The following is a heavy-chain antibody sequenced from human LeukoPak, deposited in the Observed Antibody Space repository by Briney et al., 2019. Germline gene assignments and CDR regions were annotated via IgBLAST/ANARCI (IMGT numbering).Heavy chain of an antibody. CDR3: ARAPILRFPFDY. Sequence: SETLSLTCTVSGGSISSYYWSWIRQPPGKGLEWIGYIYYSGSTNYNPSLKSRVTISVDTSKNQFSLKLSSVTAADTAVYYCARAPILRFPFDYWGQGTLVTVSS. CDR2: IYYSGST. CDR1: GGSISSYY. V-gene: IGHV4-59*01. J-gene: IGHJ4*02. D-gene: IGHD3-3*01.